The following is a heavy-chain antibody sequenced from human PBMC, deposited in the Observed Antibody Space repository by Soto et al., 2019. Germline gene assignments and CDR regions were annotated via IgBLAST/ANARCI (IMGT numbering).Heavy chain of an antibody. V-gene: IGHV3-53*04. CDR2: IYSGGST. CDR1: GFTVSSNY. J-gene: IGHJ3*02. CDR3: ARRPLGRFLEWSQSDAFDI. Sequence: GGSLRLSCAASGFTVSSNYMSWVRQAPGKGLEWVSVIYSGGSTYYADSVKGRFTISRHNSKNTLYLQMNSLRAEDTAVYYCARRPLGRFLEWSQSDAFDIWGQGTMVTVSS. D-gene: IGHD3-3*01.